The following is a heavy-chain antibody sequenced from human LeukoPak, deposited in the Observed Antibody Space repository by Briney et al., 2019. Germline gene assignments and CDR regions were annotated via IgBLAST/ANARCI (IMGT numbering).Heavy chain of an antibody. Sequence: PGGSLRLSCAASGFTFSSYAMSWVRQAPGKGLEWVSAISGSGGSTYYADSVKGRFTISRDNSKNTLYLQMNSLRAEDTAVYYCAKGVSGGREQLAAHFDYWGQGTLVTVSS. CDR1: GFTFSSYA. D-gene: IGHD6-6*01. V-gene: IGHV3-23*01. J-gene: IGHJ4*02. CDR2: ISGSGGST. CDR3: AKGVSGGREQLAAHFDY.